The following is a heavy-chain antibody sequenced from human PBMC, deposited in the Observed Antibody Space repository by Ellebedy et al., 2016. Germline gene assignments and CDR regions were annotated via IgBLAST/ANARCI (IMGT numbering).Heavy chain of an antibody. D-gene: IGHD4-23*01. V-gene: IGHV1-46*01. CDR2: INPSGGNT. J-gene: IGHJ5*02. CDR1: GYTLTSYY. Sequence: ASVKVSXXASGYTLTSYYMNWVRQAPGQGIEWLGIINPSGGNTNYAQKFQGRVSMATDTSTTTVYMELSSLRSEDTALYYCARGDYGGKSPGRAWGQGTLVTVPS. CDR3: ARGDYGGKSPGRA.